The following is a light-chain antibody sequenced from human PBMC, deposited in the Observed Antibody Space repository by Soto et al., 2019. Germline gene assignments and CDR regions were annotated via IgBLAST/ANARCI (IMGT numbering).Light chain of an antibody. CDR2: DAS. Sequence: DIQMTQAPSTLSASVGDRVTITCRASQSIKNWLAWYQQKPGTAPKFLIYDASTLESGVPSRFSGSGSGTEYTLTISSLQADDFATYFCQQYDDYPLTFGGGTKVDIK. J-gene: IGKJ4*01. V-gene: IGKV1-5*01. CDR3: QQYDDYPLT. CDR1: QSIKNW.